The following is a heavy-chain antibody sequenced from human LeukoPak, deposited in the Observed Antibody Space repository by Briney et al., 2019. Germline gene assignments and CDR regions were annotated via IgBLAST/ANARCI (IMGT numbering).Heavy chain of an antibody. CDR1: GGTFSSYT. D-gene: IGHD5-18*01. CDR2: IIPILGIA. J-gene: IGHJ4*02. Sequence: SVKVSCKASGGTFSSYTISWVRQAPGQGLGWMGRIIPILGIANYAQKFQGRVTITADKSTSTAYMELSSLRSEDTAVYYCARDPEGHTAMDIDYWGQGTLVTVSS. CDR3: ARDPEGHTAMDIDY. V-gene: IGHV1-69*04.